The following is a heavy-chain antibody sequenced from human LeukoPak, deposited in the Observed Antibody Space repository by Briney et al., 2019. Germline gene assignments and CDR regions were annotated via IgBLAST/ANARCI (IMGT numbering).Heavy chain of an antibody. J-gene: IGHJ4*02. CDR1: GGSMNGNY. CDR3: ARATTMIPEFDY. CDR2: IFPSGSA. V-gene: IGHV4-4*07. Sequence: SETLSLTCTVSGGSMNGNYWSWIRQTATKGLEWIGRIFPSGSANYNPSLKSRVSMLVDTSKNQFSLKVSSVTAADTAVYYCARATTMIPEFDYWGQGILVTVSS. D-gene: IGHD3-22*01.